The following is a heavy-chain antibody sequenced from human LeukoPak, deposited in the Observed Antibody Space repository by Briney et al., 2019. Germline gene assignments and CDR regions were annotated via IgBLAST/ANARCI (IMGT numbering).Heavy chain of an antibody. D-gene: IGHD2-15*01. V-gene: IGHV3-23*01. J-gene: IGHJ5*02. CDR1: GFTFSSYG. CDR3: AGQSRLGYCSGGSCYSQPFDP. Sequence: GGTLRLSCAASGFTFSSYGMSWVRQAPGKGLEWVSAISGSGGSTYYADSVKGRFTISRDNAKNSLYLQMNSLRAEDTAVYYCAGQSRLGYCSGGSCYSQPFDPWGQGTLVTVSS. CDR2: ISGSGGST.